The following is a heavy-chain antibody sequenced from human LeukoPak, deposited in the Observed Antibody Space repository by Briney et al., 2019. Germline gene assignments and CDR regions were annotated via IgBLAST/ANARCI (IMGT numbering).Heavy chain of an antibody. CDR2: ISGSGGST. J-gene: IGHJ6*03. V-gene: IGHV3-23*01. Sequence: GGSLRLSCVAFEFTFSSYGMSWVRQAPGKGLEWVSDISGSGGSTYYADSVKGRFTISRDNSQNTLYLQMSSLRAEDTAVYYCAKGSSFGLGYYYYMDVWGNGTTVAVSS. CDR1: EFTFSSYG. D-gene: IGHD3-3*01. CDR3: AKGSSFGLGYYYYMDV.